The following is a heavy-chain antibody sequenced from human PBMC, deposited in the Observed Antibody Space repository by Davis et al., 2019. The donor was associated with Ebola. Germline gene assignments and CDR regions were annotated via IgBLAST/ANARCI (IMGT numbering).Heavy chain of an antibody. D-gene: IGHD6-19*01. J-gene: IGHJ4*02. CDR1: GFTFSSYW. CDR3: ARGAYSSGWLLNY. V-gene: IGHV3-7*01. CDR2: IKQDGSEK. Sequence: GESLKISCAASGFTFSSYWMSWVRQAPGKGLEWVANIKQDGSEKHYVDSVRGRFTISRDNAKNSLYLQMNSLRAEDTAVYYCARGAYSSGWLLNYWGQGTLVTVSS.